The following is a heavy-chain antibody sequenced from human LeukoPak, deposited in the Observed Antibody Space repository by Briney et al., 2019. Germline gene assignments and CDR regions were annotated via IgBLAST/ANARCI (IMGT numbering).Heavy chain of an antibody. Sequence: VTISADKSINTAYLQWSSLKASDTAMYYCARRSYGGKDFDYWGQGTLVTVSS. J-gene: IGHJ4*02. CDR3: ARRSYGGKDFDY. V-gene: IGHV5-51*01. D-gene: IGHD4-23*01.